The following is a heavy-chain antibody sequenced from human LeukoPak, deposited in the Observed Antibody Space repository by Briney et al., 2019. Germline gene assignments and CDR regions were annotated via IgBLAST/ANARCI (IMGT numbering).Heavy chain of an antibody. V-gene: IGHV3-30*03. CDR3: ARGTDTKPFWSGYWVDV. D-gene: IGHD3-3*01. CDR2: ISYDESNK. CDR1: GFTFSSSA. J-gene: IGHJ6*02. Sequence: PGRSLRLSCAASGFTFSSSAMHWVRQAPGKGLGWVAVISYDESNKYYADSVKGRFTISRDNSKNTLYLQMNSLRAEDTAVYYCARGTDTKPFWSGYWVDVWGQGTTVTVSS.